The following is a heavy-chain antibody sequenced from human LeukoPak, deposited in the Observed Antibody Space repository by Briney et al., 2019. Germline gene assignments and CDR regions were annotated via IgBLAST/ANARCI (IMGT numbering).Heavy chain of an antibody. CDR1: GCSISSYY. J-gene: IGHJ6*04. V-gene: IGHV4-59*01. D-gene: IGHD2-2*02. Sequence: SETLSLTCTVSGCSISSYYWSWIRQPPGKGLEWIGYIYYSGSTNYNPSLKSRVTISVDTSKNQFSLKLSSVTAADTAVYYCARDRGYCSSTSCYMPTVPQKYYYYGMDVWGKGTTVTVSS. CDR3: ARDRGYCSSTSCYMPTVPQKYYYYGMDV. CDR2: IYYSGST.